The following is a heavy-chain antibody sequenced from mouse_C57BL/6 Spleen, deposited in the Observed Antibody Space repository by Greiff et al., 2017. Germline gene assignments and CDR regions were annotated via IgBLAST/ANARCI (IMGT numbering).Heavy chain of an antibody. D-gene: IGHD1-1*01. J-gene: IGHJ4*01. V-gene: IGHV1-81*01. Sequence: VQGVESGAELARPGASVKLSCKASGYTFTSYGISWVKQRTGQGLEWIGEIYPRSGNTYYNEKFKGKATLTADKSSSTAYMELRSLTSEDSAVYFCAITIPTVYAMDYWGQGTSVTVSS. CDR1: GYTFTSYG. CDR3: AITIPTVYAMDY. CDR2: IYPRSGNT.